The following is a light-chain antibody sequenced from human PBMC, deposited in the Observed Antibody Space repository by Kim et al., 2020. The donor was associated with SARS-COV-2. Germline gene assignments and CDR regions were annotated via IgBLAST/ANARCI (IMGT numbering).Light chain of an antibody. Sequence: EIVMTQSPATLSVSPGEGATLSCRASQSVSSNLAWFQHKPGQTPRLLIYGASTRAPGIPTSFSGSGSGTEFTLTISSLQSEDFAVYYCQHYYNWPHTFGQGTKLEI. CDR3: QHYYNWPHT. CDR2: GAS. V-gene: IGKV3-15*01. CDR1: QSVSSN. J-gene: IGKJ2*01.